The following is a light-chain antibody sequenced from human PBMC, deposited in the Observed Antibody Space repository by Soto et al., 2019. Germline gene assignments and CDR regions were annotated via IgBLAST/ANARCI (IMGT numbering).Light chain of an antibody. Sequence: QSVLTQPASVSGSPGQSITISCTGTSSDVGGYNYVSWYQQHPGKAPKLMIYEVSNRPSGVYNRFSGSKSGNTASLTISGIQAEDEADYYCSSYTSSSIPYVFGTGTKLTVL. CDR1: SSDVGGYNY. CDR2: EVS. V-gene: IGLV2-14*01. J-gene: IGLJ1*01. CDR3: SSYTSSSIPYV.